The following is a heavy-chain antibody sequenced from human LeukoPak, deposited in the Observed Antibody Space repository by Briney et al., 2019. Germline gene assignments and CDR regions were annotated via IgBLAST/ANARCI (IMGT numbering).Heavy chain of an antibody. CDR3: AREDSSRWYPFSY. D-gene: IGHD6-13*01. V-gene: IGHV4-39*02. CDR1: GGSINSSNYY. CDR2: ISYSGST. J-gene: IGHJ4*02. Sequence: SETLSLTCTVSGGSINSSNYYWGWIRQPPEKGLEWIGSISYSGSTYYNPSLKSRVTMSVDTSKNQFSVRLSSVTAADTAVYYCAREDSSRWYPFSYWGQGTLLTVSS.